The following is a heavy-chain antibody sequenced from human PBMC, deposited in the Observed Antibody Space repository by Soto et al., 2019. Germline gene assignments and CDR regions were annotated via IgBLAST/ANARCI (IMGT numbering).Heavy chain of an antibody. CDR1: GCTLNTYT. D-gene: IGHD1-26*01. J-gene: IGHJ4*02. CDR2: IVPMYDSV. V-gene: IGHV1-69*06. CDR3: ATWRHYSGSYCFDY. Sequence: SVKVSCKASGCTLNTYTINWVRQAPGRRLEWVGQIVPMYDSVNYAENFQGRVTITADKSTKTSFMELTSLKSEDTALYFCATWRHYSGSYCFDYWGQGTLVTVSS.